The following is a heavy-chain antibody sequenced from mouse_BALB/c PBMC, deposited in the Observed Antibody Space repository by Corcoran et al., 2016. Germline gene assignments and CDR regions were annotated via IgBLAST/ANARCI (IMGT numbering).Heavy chain of an antibody. J-gene: IGHJ3*01. CDR1: GFNIKDTY. CDR2: IDPANGNT. D-gene: IGHD1-1*01. V-gene: IGHV14-3*02. Sequence: EVQLQQSGAELVKPGASVKLSCTASGFNIKDTYMHWVKQRPEQGLEWIGRIDPANGNTKSDPKFQGKATITADTSSNTAYLQLSSLTSEDTAVYYCARRDYGSSSSWFAYWGQGTLVTVSA. CDR3: ARRDYGSSSSWFAY.